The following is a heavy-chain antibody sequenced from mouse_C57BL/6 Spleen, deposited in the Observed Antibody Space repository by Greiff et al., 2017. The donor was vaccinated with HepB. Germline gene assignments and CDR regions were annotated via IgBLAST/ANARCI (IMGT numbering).Heavy chain of an antibody. CDR2: IDPETGGT. Sequence: QVQLQQSGAELVRPGASVTLSCKASGYTFNDYERPWVKQTPVHGLEWIGAIDPETGGTDSNQKFKGKARLTADKSSSTAYMELRSLTSEDSAVYYCTRWGQLMLYYAMDYWGQGTSVTVSS. D-gene: IGHD3-2*02. CDR1: GYTFNDYE. V-gene: IGHV1-15*01. CDR3: TRWGQLMLYYAMDY. J-gene: IGHJ4*01.